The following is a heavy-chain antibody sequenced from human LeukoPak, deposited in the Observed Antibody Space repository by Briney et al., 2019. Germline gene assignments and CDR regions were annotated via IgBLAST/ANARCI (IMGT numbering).Heavy chain of an antibody. CDR1: GGSISSYY. D-gene: IGHD6-6*01. CDR3: ARHSYSSSFFDY. J-gene: IGHJ4*01. CDR2: IYTSGST. V-gene: IGHV4-4*09. Sequence: SETLSLTCTVSGGSISSYYWRWIRQPPGKGLDWIRYIYTSGSTNYNPSLKSRVTISVDTSKNQFSLKLSSVTAADTAVYYCARHSYSSSFFDYWGQGTLVTVSS.